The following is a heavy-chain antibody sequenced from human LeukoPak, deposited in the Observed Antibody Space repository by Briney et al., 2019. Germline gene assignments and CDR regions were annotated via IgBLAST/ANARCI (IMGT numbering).Heavy chain of an antibody. V-gene: IGHV4-30-4*08. D-gene: IGHD5-18*01. Sequence: SETLSLTCTVSGGSISSGGYYWSWIRQSPGKGPEWIGYIYYSGSTFHNPSLKSRVTISLDTSKNQFSLKLNSLTAADTAVYYCARQTRDGYSYGPGVYWGQGTLVTVSS. CDR1: GGSISSGGYY. CDR2: IYYSGST. CDR3: ARQTRDGYSYGPGVY. J-gene: IGHJ4*02.